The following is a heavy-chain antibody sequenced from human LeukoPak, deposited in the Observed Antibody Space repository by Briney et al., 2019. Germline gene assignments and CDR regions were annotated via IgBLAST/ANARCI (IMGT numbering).Heavy chain of an antibody. CDR2: IYYSGST. J-gene: IGHJ4*02. V-gene: IGHV4-39*01. CDR1: GGSISSSSYY. Sequence: SETLCLTCTVSGGSISSSSYYWGWIRQPPGKGLEWIGSIYYSGSTYYNPSLKSRVTISVDTSKNQFSLKLSSVTAADTAVYYCARHDYGDYGGVDYWGQGTLVTVSS. D-gene: IGHD4-17*01. CDR3: ARHDYGDYGGVDY.